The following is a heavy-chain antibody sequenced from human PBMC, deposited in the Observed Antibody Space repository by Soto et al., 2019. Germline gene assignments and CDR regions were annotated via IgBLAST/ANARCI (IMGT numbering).Heavy chain of an antibody. J-gene: IGHJ4*02. D-gene: IGHD3-10*01. V-gene: IGHV4-30-4*01. CDR3: ARAGFSYGHLLF. Sequence: QVQLKESGPGLVKPSETLSLTCNVSGGPIKTGDYYWNWIRQPPGKGLEWLGYVFYSGATNYSPSLKSRAAISMDTSKNQFSLSLTSVTAADTAVYYCARAGFSYGHLLFWGQGIRVTVST. CDR1: GGPIKTGDYY. CDR2: VFYSGAT.